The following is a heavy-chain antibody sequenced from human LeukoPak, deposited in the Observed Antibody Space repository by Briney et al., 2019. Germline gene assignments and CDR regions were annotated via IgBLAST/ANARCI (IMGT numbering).Heavy chain of an antibody. CDR3: ATGGDPYDYVWGSYRRDLDY. V-gene: IGHV1-24*01. D-gene: IGHD3-16*02. J-gene: IGHJ4*02. CDR1: GYTLTELS. CDR2: FDPEDGET. Sequence: ASVKVSCKVSGYTLTELSMHWVRQAPGKGLEWMGGFDPEDGETIYAQKFQGRVTVTEDTSTDTAYMELSSLRSEDTAVYYCATGGDPYDYVWGSYRRDLDYWGQGTLVTVSS.